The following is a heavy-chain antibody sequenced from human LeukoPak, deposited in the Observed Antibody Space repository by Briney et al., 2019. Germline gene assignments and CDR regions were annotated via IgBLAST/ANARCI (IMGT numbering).Heavy chain of an antibody. J-gene: IGHJ6*03. CDR1: RFTFSDYY. Sequence: AGGSLRLSCAASRFTFSDYYMSWIRQAPGKGLEWVSYISSSGSTIYYADSVKGRFTISRDNAKNSLYLQMNSLRAEDTAVYYCARDLRYYYMDVWGKGTTVTVSS. CDR2: ISSSGSTI. CDR3: ARDLRYYYMDV. V-gene: IGHV3-11*04.